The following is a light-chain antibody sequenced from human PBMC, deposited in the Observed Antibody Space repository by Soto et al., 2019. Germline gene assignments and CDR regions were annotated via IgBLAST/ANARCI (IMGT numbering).Light chain of an antibody. CDR1: SSNVGSYT. CDR3: AAWDDSLNGYV. CDR2: GSN. V-gene: IGLV1-44*01. Sequence: QSVLTQPPSASGTPGQRVTISCSGSSSNVGSYTVNWYQQLPGTAPKLLIYGSNQRPSGVPDRFSGSKSGTSASLAISGLQSEDEADYYCAAWDDSLNGYVFGTGTKVTVL. J-gene: IGLJ1*01.